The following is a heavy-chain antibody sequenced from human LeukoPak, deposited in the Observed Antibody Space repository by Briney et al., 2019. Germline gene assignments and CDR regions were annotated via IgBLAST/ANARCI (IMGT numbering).Heavy chain of an antibody. Sequence: GGSLRLSCAASGFTFSSYGMHWVRQAAGKGLEWAAFIRYDGSNKYYADSVKGRFTISRDNSKNTLYLQMNSLRAADTALYYCARGTLYSGWSYYFDSWGQGTLVTVSS. V-gene: IGHV3-30*02. J-gene: IGHJ4*02. CDR1: GFTFSSYG. D-gene: IGHD6-13*01. CDR2: IRYDGSNK. CDR3: ARGTLYSGWSYYFDS.